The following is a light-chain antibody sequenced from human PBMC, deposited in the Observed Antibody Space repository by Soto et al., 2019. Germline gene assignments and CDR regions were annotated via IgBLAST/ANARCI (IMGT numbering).Light chain of an antibody. J-gene: IGLJ1*01. Sequence: QSALTQPRSVSGSPGQSVTISCTGTTSDVGGYNYVSWYQQHPSKAPKLMIYDVTKRPSGVPDRFSGSKSGNTASLTISGLQAEDEADYYCCSYAGSYSYVFGTGTKHTVL. CDR2: DVT. V-gene: IGLV2-11*01. CDR3: CSYAGSYSYV. CDR1: TSDVGGYNY.